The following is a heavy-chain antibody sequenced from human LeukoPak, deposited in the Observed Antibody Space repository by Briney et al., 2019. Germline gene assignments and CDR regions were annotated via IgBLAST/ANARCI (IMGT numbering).Heavy chain of an antibody. CDR2: ISGSGGST. CDR3: AKDLERITIFGVVSNWFDP. CDR1: GFTFGSYA. D-gene: IGHD3-3*01. J-gene: IGHJ5*02. V-gene: IGHV3-23*01. Sequence: GGSLRLSCAASGFTFGSYAMSWVRQAPGKGLEWVSAISGSGGSTYYADSVKGRFTISRDNSKNTLYLQMNSLRAEDTAVYYCAKDLERITIFGVVSNWFDPWGQGTLVTVSS.